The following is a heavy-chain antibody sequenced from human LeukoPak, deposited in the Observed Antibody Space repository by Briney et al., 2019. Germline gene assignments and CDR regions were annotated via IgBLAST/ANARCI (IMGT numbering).Heavy chain of an antibody. Sequence: ASVKVSCKASGYTFTGYYMHWVRQAPGQGLKWMGWINPNSGGTNYAQKFQGRVTMTRDTSISTAYMELSRLRSDDTAVYYCARDMTTVKGTDYWGQGTLVTVSS. V-gene: IGHV1-2*02. D-gene: IGHD4-17*01. J-gene: IGHJ4*02. CDR3: ARDMTTVKGTDY. CDR2: INPNSGGT. CDR1: GYTFTGYY.